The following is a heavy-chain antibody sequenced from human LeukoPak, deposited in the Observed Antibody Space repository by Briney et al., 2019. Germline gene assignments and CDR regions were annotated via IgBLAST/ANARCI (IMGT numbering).Heavy chain of an antibody. V-gene: IGHV3-30*04. D-gene: IGHD4/OR15-4a*01. CDR1: GLTFSIYA. J-gene: IGHJ4*02. Sequence: GGSLRLSCAASGLTFSIYAMHWVRQAPGEGLEWVSVMSYDGTFKYYADSVKGRFTISRDNSKSTLYLQMNSLRAEDTAVYYCARVVEGCLDYWGQGTLVTVSS. CDR2: MSYDGTFK. CDR3: ARVVEGCLDY.